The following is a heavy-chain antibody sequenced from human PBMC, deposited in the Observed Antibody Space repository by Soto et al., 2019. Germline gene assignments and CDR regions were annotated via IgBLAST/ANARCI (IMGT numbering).Heavy chain of an antibody. D-gene: IGHD1-20*01. V-gene: IGHV4-31*03. CDR1: GGSISRGGYF. CDR3: AWSYNWNFVY. J-gene: IGHJ4*02. CDR2: IYYSGST. Sequence: PSETLSLTCTVSGGSISRGGYFWSWIRQHPGKGLEWIGYIYYSGSTYYNPSLKSRDTISVDTSKNQFSLKLSSVTAADTSVYYCAWSYNWNFVYWGQGTLVTVSS.